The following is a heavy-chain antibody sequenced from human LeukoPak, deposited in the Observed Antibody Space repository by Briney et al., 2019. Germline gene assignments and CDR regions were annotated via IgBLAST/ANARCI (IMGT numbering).Heavy chain of an antibody. D-gene: IGHD2-21*02. CDR3: ARGPRHIVVVTGFYYYYYMDV. Sequence: SETLSLTCTVSGGSISSSSYYWGWIRQPPGKGLEWIGEINHSGSTNYNPSLKSRVTISVDTSKNQFSLKLSSVTAADTAVYYCARGPRHIVVVTGFYYYYYMDVWGKGTTVTVSS. V-gene: IGHV4-39*07. CDR2: INHSGST. CDR1: GGSISSSSYY. J-gene: IGHJ6*03.